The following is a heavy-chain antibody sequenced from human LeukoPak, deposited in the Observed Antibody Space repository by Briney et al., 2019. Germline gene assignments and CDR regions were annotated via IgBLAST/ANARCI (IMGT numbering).Heavy chain of an antibody. D-gene: IGHD2-15*01. V-gene: IGHV3-33*08. Sequence: QPGGSLRLSCIASGLVFSNYGMHWVRQAPGKGLEWVAAIWYDGSIQYYADSVKGRFTISRDNSKNTLYLQMDSLRAEDTAVYYCARAGYCSGGSCYGSDYWGQGTLVSVSS. CDR2: IWYDGSIQ. J-gene: IGHJ4*02. CDR3: ARAGYCSGGSCYGSDY. CDR1: GLVFSNYG.